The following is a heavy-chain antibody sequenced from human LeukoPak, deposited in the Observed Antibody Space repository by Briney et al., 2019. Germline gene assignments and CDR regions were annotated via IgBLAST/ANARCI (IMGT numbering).Heavy chain of an antibody. Sequence: PSGTLSLTCAVSGGSISSSNWWSWVRQPPGKGLEWIGEIYHSGSTNYNPSLKSRVTISVDKSKNQFSLKLSSVTAADTAVYYCASPSGVWFGELLYWGQGTLVTVSS. J-gene: IGHJ4*02. CDR2: IYHSGST. V-gene: IGHV4-4*02. CDR1: GGSISSSNW. CDR3: ASPSGVWFGELLY. D-gene: IGHD3-10*01.